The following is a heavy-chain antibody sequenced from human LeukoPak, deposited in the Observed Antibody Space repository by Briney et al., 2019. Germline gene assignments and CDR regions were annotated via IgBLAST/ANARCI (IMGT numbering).Heavy chain of an antibody. V-gene: IGHV3-23*01. CDR2: ISGSGGNT. CDR3: ARAVPSTYYYDSSGYPDY. CDR1: GFTFSTYA. D-gene: IGHD3-22*01. J-gene: IGHJ4*02. Sequence: GGSLRLSCAASGFTFSTYAMSWVRQAPGKGLEWVSAISGSGGNTYYADSVKGRFTISRDNSKNSLYLQMNSLRAEDTAVYYCARAVPSTYYYDSSGYPDYWGQGTLVTVSS.